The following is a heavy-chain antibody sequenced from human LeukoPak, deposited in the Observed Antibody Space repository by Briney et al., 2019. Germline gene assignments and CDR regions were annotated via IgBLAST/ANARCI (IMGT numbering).Heavy chain of an antibody. J-gene: IGHJ4*02. CDR1: GYTFIDYY. CDR3: ARGGGRYSVDY. V-gene: IGHV1-2*02. Sequence: ASVKVSCKASGYTFIDYYLHWVRQAPGQGLEWIGWISPNSGGTKSVQKFQGRVTMTRDTSINTVYMELSGLSFDDTAVYYCARGGGRYSVDYWGQGSLVIV. CDR2: ISPNSGGT. D-gene: IGHD1-26*01.